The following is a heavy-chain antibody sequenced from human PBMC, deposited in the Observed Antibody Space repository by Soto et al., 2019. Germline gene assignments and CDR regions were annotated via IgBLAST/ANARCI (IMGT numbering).Heavy chain of an antibody. CDR1: GYSFTSYW. Sequence: GESLKISCKGSGYSFTSYWIGWVRQMPGKGLEWMGIIYPGDSDTRYSPSFQGQVTISADKSINTAYLQWSSLKASDTAMYYCARLDGYNNYQYGMDVWGQGTTVTVSS. V-gene: IGHV5-51*01. J-gene: IGHJ6*02. CDR3: ARLDGYNNYQYGMDV. CDR2: IYPGDSDT. D-gene: IGHD5-12*01.